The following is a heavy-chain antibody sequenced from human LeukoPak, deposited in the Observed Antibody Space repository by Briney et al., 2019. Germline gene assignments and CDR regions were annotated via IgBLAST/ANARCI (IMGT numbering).Heavy chain of an antibody. CDR2: IKQDGSEK. J-gene: IGHJ4*02. Sequence: GGSLRLSCAASGFTFSSYWMSWVRQAPGKGLEWVANIKQDGSEKYYVDSVKGRFTISRDNAKNSLYLQMNSLRAEDTAVYYCARNTGDFWSGYYQFDYWGQGTLATVSS. V-gene: IGHV3-7*01. D-gene: IGHD3-3*01. CDR3: ARNTGDFWSGYYQFDY. CDR1: GFTFSSYW.